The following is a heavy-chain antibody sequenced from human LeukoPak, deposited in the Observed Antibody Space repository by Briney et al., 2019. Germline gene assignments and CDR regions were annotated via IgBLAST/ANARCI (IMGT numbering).Heavy chain of an antibody. J-gene: IGHJ4*02. CDR3: ARFGDYYDSSGYYDVDYY. V-gene: IGHV1-8*02. Sequence: ASVKVSCKASGGTFSSYAISWVRQATGQGLEWMGWMNPNSGNTGYAQKFQGRVTMTRNTSISTAYMELSSLRSEDTAVYYCARFGDYYDSSGYYDVDYYWGQGTLVTVSS. CDR2: MNPNSGNT. CDR1: GGTFSSYA. D-gene: IGHD3-22*01.